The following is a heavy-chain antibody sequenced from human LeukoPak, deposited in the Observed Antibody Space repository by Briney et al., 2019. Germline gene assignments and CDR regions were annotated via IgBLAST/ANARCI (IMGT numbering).Heavy chain of an antibody. J-gene: IGHJ3*02. CDR3: ARAGDIVVDAFDT. Sequence: ASVKVSCKASGYTFTGYYMHWVRQAPGQGLEWMGWINPNSGGTNYAQKFQGWVTMTRDTSISTAYMELSRLRSDDTAVYYCARAGDIVVDAFDTWGQGTMVTVSS. V-gene: IGHV1-2*04. CDR1: GYTFTGYY. CDR2: INPNSGGT. D-gene: IGHD2-15*01.